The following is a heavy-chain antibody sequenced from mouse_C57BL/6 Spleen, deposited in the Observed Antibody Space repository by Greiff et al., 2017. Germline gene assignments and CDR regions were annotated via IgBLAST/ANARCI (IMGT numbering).Heavy chain of an antibody. J-gene: IGHJ4*01. D-gene: IGHD1-1*01. CDR3: TTVGAMDY. CDR2: IHPNSGST. Sequence: QVHVKQPGAELVKPGASVKLSCKASGYTFTSYWMHWVKQRPGQGLEWIGMIHPNSGSTNYNEKFKSKATLTVDKSSSTAYMQLSSLTSEDSAVYYCTTVGAMDYWGQGTSVTVSS. V-gene: IGHV1-64*01. CDR1: GYTFTSYW.